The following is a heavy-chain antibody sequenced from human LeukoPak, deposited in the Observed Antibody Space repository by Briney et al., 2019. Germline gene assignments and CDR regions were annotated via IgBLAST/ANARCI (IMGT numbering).Heavy chain of an antibody. V-gene: IGHV4-59*11. CDR2: DSNNGNI. CDR1: GSSISSHS. CDR3: ARDNCGSLDY. J-gene: IGHJ4*02. Sequence: SETLSLTCTVSGSSISSHSWGWVRQPPGKGLEWIGYDSNNGNINYNPALKSRVTISVDTSKRQFSLKLSSVTAADTAIYYCARDNCGSLDYWGQGTLVTVSS. D-gene: IGHD7-27*01.